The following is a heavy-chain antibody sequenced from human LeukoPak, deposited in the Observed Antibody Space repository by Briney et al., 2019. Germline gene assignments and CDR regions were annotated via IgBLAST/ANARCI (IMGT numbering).Heavy chain of an antibody. D-gene: IGHD3-16*01. CDR3: ARDWGEGFFSMAFDI. CDR2: IWYDGSNK. J-gene: IGHJ3*02. CDR1: GFTFSSYG. V-gene: IGHV3-33*01. Sequence: GGSLRLSCAASGFTFSSYGMHWVRQAPGKGPEWVAVIWYDGSNKYYADSVKGRFTISRDNSKNTLYLQMNRLRAEDTAVYYCARDWGEGFFSMAFDIWGQGTMVTVSS.